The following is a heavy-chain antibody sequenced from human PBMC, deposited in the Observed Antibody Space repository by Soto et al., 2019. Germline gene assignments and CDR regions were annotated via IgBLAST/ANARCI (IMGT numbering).Heavy chain of an antibody. D-gene: IGHD3-10*01. CDR1: GYSFTSYW. V-gene: IGHV5-51*01. CDR2: IYPGDSDT. CDR3: ARQMGPTYYYGSGSYTEYYYYGMDV. J-gene: IGHJ6*02. Sequence: GESLKISCKGSGYSFTSYWIGWVRQMPGKGLEWMGIIYPGDSDTRYSPSFQGQVTISADKSISTAYLQWSSLKASDTAMYYCARQMGPTYYYGSGSYTEYYYYGMDVWGQGTTVTVSS.